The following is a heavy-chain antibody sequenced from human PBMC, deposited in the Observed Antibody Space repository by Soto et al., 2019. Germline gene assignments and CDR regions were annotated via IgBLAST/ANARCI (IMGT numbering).Heavy chain of an antibody. Sequence: QVQLVQSGAEVKKPGASVKISCEASGYSFTSQYVHWVRQAPGQGLEWMGIINPNGGSTTYAQKFQGRGHKNRDTSPGTVYMEVRSLASGDTAGFFGGGERGLRPGGGGTEPLDIWGQGTMVTVAS. CDR1: GYSFTSQY. CDR2: INPNGGST. V-gene: IGHV1-46*03. D-gene: IGHD5-12*01. J-gene: IGHJ3*02. CDR3: GGERGLRPGGGGTEPLDI.